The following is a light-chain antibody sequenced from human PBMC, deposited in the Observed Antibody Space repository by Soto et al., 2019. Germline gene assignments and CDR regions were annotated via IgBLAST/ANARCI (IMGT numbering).Light chain of an antibody. V-gene: IGLV2-14*01. CDR2: EVS. J-gene: IGLJ3*02. CDR3: SSYTASNTWV. Sequence: ALTQPASVSGSPGQSITISCTGSRSDVGSYNSVCWHQQHPGKAPKLMIYEVSHRPSGVSDRFSASKSGNTASLTISGLQADDEADYYCSSYTASNTWVFGGGTKVTVL. CDR1: RSDVGSYNS.